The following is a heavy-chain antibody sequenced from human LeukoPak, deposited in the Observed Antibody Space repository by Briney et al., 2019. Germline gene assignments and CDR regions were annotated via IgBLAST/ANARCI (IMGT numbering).Heavy chain of an antibody. CDR1: GFTFSSYS. CDR2: ISSSSSSST. Sequence: GGSLRLSCAASGFTFSSYSMNWVRQAPGKGLEWVSYISSSSSSSTYYADSVKGRFTISRDNAKNSLYLQMNSLRTEDTAIYYCARGFDYCGYWGQGTLDTVSS. V-gene: IGHV3-48*01. D-gene: IGHD3-16*01. CDR3: ARGFDYCGY. J-gene: IGHJ4*02.